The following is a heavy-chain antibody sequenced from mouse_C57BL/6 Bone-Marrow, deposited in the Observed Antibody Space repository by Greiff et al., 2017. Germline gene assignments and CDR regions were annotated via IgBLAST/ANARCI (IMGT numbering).Heavy chain of an antibody. Sequence: QVQLQQPGAELVMPGASVKLSCKASGYTFTSYWMHWVKQRPGQGLEWIGEIDPSDSYTNYNQKFKGKSTLTVDKSSSTAYMQLSSLTSEDSAVYYCAVSPTGSLYYFDYWGQGTTLTVSS. CDR2: IDPSDSYT. J-gene: IGHJ2*01. V-gene: IGHV1-69*01. CDR1: GYTFTSYW. D-gene: IGHD4-1*02. CDR3: AVSPTGSLYYFDY.